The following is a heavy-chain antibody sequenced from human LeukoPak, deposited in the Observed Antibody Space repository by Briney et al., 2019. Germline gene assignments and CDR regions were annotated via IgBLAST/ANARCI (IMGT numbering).Heavy chain of an antibody. J-gene: IGHJ3*02. V-gene: IGHV1-2*02. CDR2: INPNSGGT. CDR1: GYTFTGYY. CDR3: ARYCSGGSCYSASAFDI. Sequence: ASVKVSCKASGYTFTGYYMHWVRQAPGQGLEWMGWINPNSGGTNYAQKFQGRVTMTRDTSISTAYMELSRLRSDDTAVYYCARYCSGGSCYSASAFDIWGQGTMVTVSS. D-gene: IGHD2-15*01.